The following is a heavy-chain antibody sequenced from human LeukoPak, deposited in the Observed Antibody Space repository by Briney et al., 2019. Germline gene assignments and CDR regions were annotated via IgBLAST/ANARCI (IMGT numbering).Heavy chain of an antibody. D-gene: IGHD6-13*01. Sequence: GASVKVSCKASGYTFTGYYMHWVRQAPGQGLEWMGWINPNSGGTNYAQKFQGRVPMTRDTSISAAYMELSRLRSDDTAVYYRARNPPPMAAAGTEVFYYYYGMDVWGQGTTVTVSS. V-gene: IGHV1-2*02. CDR1: GYTFTGYY. CDR3: ARNPPPMAAAGTEVFYYYYGMDV. CDR2: INPNSGGT. J-gene: IGHJ6*02.